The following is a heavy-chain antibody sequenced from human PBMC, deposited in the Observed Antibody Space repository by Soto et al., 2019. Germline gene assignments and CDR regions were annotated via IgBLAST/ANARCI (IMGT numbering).Heavy chain of an antibody. CDR1: GGPFSGYY. CDR2: INHSGST. J-gene: IGHJ6*02. D-gene: IGHD2-15*01. CDR3: ARGHIVGVVAATRDPDYYYYGMDV. V-gene: IGHV4-34*01. Sequence: QVQLQQWGAGLLKPSETLSLTCAVYGGPFSGYYWSWIRQPPGKGLEWIGEINHSGSTNYNPSLRSRVTISVDTCRSQFSLKLSSVTGADTAVYYRARGHIVGVVAATRDPDYYYYGMDVWGQGTTVTVSS.